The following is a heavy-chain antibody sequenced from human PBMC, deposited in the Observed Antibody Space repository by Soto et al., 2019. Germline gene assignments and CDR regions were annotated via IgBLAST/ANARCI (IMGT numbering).Heavy chain of an antibody. J-gene: IGHJ4*02. V-gene: IGHV3-72*01. Sequence: EVRLVESGGDLVQPAGSLRLSCAASGFTFSDRYMDWVRQAPGKGLEWVGRIRNKAKSYTTDYAASVKTRFTISRDDSRNSLYLQMNSLTTEDTGVYYCASVRYGSVDYWGQGTLVTVSS. CDR3: ASVRYGSVDY. D-gene: IGHD3-10*01. CDR2: IRNKAKSYTT. CDR1: GFTFSDRY.